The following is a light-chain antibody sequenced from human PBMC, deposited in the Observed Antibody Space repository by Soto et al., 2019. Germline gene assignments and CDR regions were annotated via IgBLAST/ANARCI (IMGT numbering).Light chain of an antibody. Sequence: EIVLTQSPGTLSLSPVERATLYCRASQSVSINHLAWYQQKPGQAPRLLIYGGSSRATGIPARFSGSGSGTEFTLTISSLQSEDFAVYYCQQYNNWPETCGQGTKVDI. CDR2: GGS. CDR1: QSVSIN. V-gene: IGKV3-15*01. CDR3: QQYNNWPET. J-gene: IGKJ1*01.